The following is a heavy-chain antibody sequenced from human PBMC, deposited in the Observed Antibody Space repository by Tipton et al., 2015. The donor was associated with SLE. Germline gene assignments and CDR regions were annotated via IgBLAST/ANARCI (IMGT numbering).Heavy chain of an antibody. CDR2: IRYDGSNK. V-gene: IGHV3-30*02. Sequence: SLRLSCAASGFTFSNYGMHWVRQAPGKGLEWVAFIRYDGSNKYYADSVKGRFTISRDNSNNTLYVLMNSLRVEDTAVYYCAKEPGPNRYDSSGPFDYWGQGTVVTVSS. CDR3: AKEPGPNRYDSSGPFDY. D-gene: IGHD3-22*01. J-gene: IGHJ4*02. CDR1: GFTFSNYG.